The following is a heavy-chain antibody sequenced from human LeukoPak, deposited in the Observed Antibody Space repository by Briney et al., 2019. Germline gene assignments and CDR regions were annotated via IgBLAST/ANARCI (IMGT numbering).Heavy chain of an antibody. V-gene: IGHV3-30*04. Sequence: GGSLRLSCAASGFTFSSYAMHWVRQAPGKGLEWVAVISFDGSNKYYADSVKGRFTISRDISKNTLYLQMSSLRAEDTAVYHCARAGTMFRGGPDSFDIWGQGTMVTVSS. J-gene: IGHJ3*02. CDR2: ISFDGSNK. CDR3: ARAGTMFRGGPDSFDI. D-gene: IGHD3-10*01. CDR1: GFTFSSYA.